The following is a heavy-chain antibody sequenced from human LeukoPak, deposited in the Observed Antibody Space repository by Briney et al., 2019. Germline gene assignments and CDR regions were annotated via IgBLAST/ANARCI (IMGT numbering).Heavy chain of an antibody. V-gene: IGHV3-30*18. CDR3: AKKPRIAVARAPLDY. CDR2: ISYDGSNK. Sequence: GGSLRLSCAASGFTFSRYGMHWVRQAPGKGLEWVTAISYDGSNKYYADSVKGRFTISRDNSKNTLYLQMNSLRAEDTAVYYCAKKPRIAVARAPLDYWGQGTLVTVSS. D-gene: IGHD6-19*01. CDR1: GFTFSRYG. J-gene: IGHJ4*02.